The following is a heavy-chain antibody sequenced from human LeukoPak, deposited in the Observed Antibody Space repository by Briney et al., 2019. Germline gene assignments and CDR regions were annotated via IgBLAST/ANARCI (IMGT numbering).Heavy chain of an antibody. V-gene: IGHV4-61*08. CDR2: IYYSGST. CDR1: GGSISNGGYY. D-gene: IGHD3-22*01. Sequence: SQTLSLTCTVSGGSISNGGYYWSWIRQPPGKGLEWIGYIYYSGSTNYNPSLKSRVTISVDTSKNQFSLKLSSVTAADTAVYYCARDSGQYDSSGYDWNWFDPWGQGTLVTVSS. CDR3: ARDSGQYDSSGYDWNWFDP. J-gene: IGHJ5*02.